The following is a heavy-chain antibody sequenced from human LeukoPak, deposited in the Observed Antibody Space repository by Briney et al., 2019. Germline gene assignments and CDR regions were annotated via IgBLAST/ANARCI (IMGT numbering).Heavy chain of an antibody. J-gene: IGHJ5*02. CDR1: GFTFSNEA. Sequence: PGGSLRLSCAVSGFTFSNEAMGWVRQLRGGGLEWVSTISPGGGTTYYAESMKGRFTISRDNSKSTLYLEMNSLRVEDTAVYYCAKGSSFWYDSWFDPWGQGTLVTVSS. D-gene: IGHD3-16*01. V-gene: IGHV3-23*01. CDR3: AKGSSFWYDSWFDP. CDR2: ISPGGGTT.